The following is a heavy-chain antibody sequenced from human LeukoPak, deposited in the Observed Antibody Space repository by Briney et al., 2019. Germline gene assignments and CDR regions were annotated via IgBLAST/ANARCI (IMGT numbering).Heavy chain of an antibody. Sequence: ASVKVSCKASGYTFTTYDINWVRQATGQGLEWMGWMNPNSGHTGYAQKFQGRVTMTRNTSITTAYMELSSLRSEDTAVYYCAVGNWNDVSWYFDLWGRGTLVTVSS. D-gene: IGHD1-1*01. V-gene: IGHV1-8*01. J-gene: IGHJ2*01. CDR1: GYTFTTYD. CDR2: MNPNSGHT. CDR3: AVGNWNDVSWYFDL.